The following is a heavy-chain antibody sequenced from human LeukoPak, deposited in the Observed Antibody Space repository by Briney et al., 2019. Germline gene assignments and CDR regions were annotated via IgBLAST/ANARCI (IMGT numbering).Heavy chain of an antibody. CDR3: ARIDSSSWYNWFDP. D-gene: IGHD6-13*01. CDR1: GGSISSYY. Sequence: SETLSLTCTVSGGSISSYYWSWVRQSPGKGLEWIGYIYYSGSTTYNPSLKSRITISVDTSRNQFSLNLTSVTAADTAVYYCARIDSSSWYNWFDPWGQGTLVTVSP. V-gene: IGHV4-59*01. CDR2: IYYSGST. J-gene: IGHJ5*02.